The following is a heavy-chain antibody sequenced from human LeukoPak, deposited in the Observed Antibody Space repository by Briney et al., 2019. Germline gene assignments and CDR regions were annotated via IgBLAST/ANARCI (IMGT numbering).Heavy chain of an antibody. CDR1: GGSVSSGSDY. Sequence: PSETLSLTCTVSGGSVSSGSDYWSWIRQPPGKGLEWIGYIYYSGSTNYNPSLKSRVTISVDTSKNQFSLKLSSVTAADTAVYYCARDRGQYCDILTGWFDPWGQGPLVTVSS. CDR3: ARDRGQYCDILTGWFDP. CDR2: IYYSGST. D-gene: IGHD3-9*01. J-gene: IGHJ5*02. V-gene: IGHV4-61*01.